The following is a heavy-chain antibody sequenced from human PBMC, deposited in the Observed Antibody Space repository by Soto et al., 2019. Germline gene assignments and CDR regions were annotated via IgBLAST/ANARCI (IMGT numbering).Heavy chain of an antibody. CDR3: ARALTGTKFPYYYYGMDV. V-gene: IGHV1-69*13. CDR1: GGTFSSYA. Sequence: GASVKVSCKASGGTFSSYAISWVRQAPGQGLEWMGGIIPIFGTANYAQKFQGRVTITADESTSTAYMELSSLRSEDTAVYYCARALTGTKFPYYYYGMDVWGQGTTVTVSS. J-gene: IGHJ6*02. D-gene: IGHD1-7*01. CDR2: IIPIFGTA.